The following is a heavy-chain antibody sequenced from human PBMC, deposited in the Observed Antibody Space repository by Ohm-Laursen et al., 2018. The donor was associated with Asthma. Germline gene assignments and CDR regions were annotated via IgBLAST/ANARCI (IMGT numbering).Heavy chain of an antibody. CDR2: ISYDGSNK. CDR3: AKDLKGYCSSTSCTISYYYGMDV. V-gene: IGHV3-30*18. J-gene: IGHJ6*02. CDR1: GFTFSSYG. D-gene: IGHD2-2*01. Sequence: SLRLSCAASGFTFSSYGMHWVRQAPGKGLEWVAVISYDGSNKYYADSVKGRFTISRDNSKNTLYLQMNSLRAEDTAVYYCAKDLKGYCSSTSCTISYYYGMDVWGQGTTVTVSS.